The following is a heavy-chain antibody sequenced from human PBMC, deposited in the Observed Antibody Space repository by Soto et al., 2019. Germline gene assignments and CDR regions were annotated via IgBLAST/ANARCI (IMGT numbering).Heavy chain of an antibody. CDR1: GYTFITSYY. CDR3: ARDTGYDHDAFDI. V-gene: IGHV1-46*01. J-gene: IGHJ3*02. CDR2: INPTGTIT. Sequence: QVQLVQSGAEVKKPGASVKLSCKASGYTFITSYYTHWVRQAPGQGLEWMGIINPTGTITKYSERFQGRLTMTRDTSTSTDYMELSTLTSEDTAVYFCARDTGYDHDAFDIWGQGPMVTVSS. D-gene: IGHD5-12*01.